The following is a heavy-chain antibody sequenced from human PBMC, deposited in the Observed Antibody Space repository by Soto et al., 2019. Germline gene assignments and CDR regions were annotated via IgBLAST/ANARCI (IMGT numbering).Heavy chain of an antibody. CDR1: GFTFSTYT. V-gene: IGHV3-23*01. CDR2: ISGSGGST. J-gene: IGHJ4*02. CDR3: AKAYYNSSGYPDY. Sequence: EGSLILSCAASGFTFSTYTITWVRQAPGKGLEWVSAISGSGGSTYYADSVKGRFTISRDNSKNTLYLQMNSLRAEDTAVYYCAKAYYNSSGYPDYWGQGTLVTVSS. D-gene: IGHD3-22*01.